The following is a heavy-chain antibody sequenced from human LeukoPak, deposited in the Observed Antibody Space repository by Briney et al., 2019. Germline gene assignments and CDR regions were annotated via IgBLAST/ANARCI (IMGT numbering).Heavy chain of an antibody. J-gene: IGHJ4*02. CDR1: GYTFTSYG. CDR2: ISAYNGNT. Sequence: ASVKVSCKASGYTFTSYGISWVRQAPGQGLEWMGWISAYNGNTNYAQKLQGRVTMTTDTSTSTAYMELRSLRSDDTAVYYCARDWSSSWYLDFDYWGQGTLVTVPS. CDR3: ARDWSSSWYLDFDY. V-gene: IGHV1-18*01. D-gene: IGHD6-13*01.